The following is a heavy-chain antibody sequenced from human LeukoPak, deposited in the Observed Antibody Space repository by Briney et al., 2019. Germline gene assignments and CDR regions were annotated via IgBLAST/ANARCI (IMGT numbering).Heavy chain of an antibody. CDR3: ARDSNYPFFDY. V-gene: IGHV3-21*01. J-gene: IGHJ4*02. Sequence: GGSLRLSCAASGSTFSSYNMNWVRQAPGKGLEWVSSITSSSSYTFYADSLKGRFTISRDNAKNSLYLQMNSLRAEDTAVYYCARDSNYPFFDYWGQGTLVTVSS. CDR2: ITSSSSYT. CDR1: GSTFSSYN. D-gene: IGHD4-11*01.